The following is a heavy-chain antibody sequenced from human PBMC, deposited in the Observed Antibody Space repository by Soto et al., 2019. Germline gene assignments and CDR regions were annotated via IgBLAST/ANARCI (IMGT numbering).Heavy chain of an antibody. J-gene: IGHJ3*02. V-gene: IGHV3-23*01. CDR2: ISGSGGST. CDR3: ANDIVVVPAAYDAFDI. D-gene: IGHD2-2*01. CDR1: GFTFSSYA. Sequence: VQLLESGGGLVQPGGSLRLSCAASGFTFSSYAMSWVRQAPGKGLEWVSAISGSGGSTYYADSVKGRFTISRDNSKNTLYLQMNSLRAEDTAVYYCANDIVVVPAAYDAFDIWGQGTMVTVSS.